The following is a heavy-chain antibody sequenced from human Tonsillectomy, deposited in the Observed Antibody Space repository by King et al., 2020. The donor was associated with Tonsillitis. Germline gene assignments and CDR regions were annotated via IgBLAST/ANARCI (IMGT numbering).Heavy chain of an antibody. CDR3: AKDSVPAAFYI. D-gene: IGHD1-7*01. J-gene: IGHJ3*02. CDR1: GFTFSSYG. CDR2: IRYDGSKK. V-gene: IGHV3-30*02. Sequence: QLVQSGGGVVQPGGSLRLSCAASGFTFSSYGMHWVRQAPGKGLEWVAFIRYDGSKKYYADSVKGRFTISRDNSKNTLYLQMNSLRAEDTAVYYCAKDSVPAAFYICGQGTMVTVSS.